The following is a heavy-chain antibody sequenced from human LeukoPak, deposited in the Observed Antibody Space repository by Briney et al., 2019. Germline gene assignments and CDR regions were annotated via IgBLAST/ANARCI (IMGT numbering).Heavy chain of an antibody. V-gene: IGHV3-30*12. J-gene: IGHJ4*02. CDR1: GFTFSSYG. CDR2: ISYDGSNE. CDR3: AKAWERYSPDY. D-gene: IGHD3-9*01. Sequence: GALRLSYAASGFTFSSYGMHWVRQAPGKGLEWVAIISYDGSNEYYADSVKGRFTISRDNSKNTLYLQMNSLRAEDTAVYYCAKAWERYSPDYWGQGTLVTVSS.